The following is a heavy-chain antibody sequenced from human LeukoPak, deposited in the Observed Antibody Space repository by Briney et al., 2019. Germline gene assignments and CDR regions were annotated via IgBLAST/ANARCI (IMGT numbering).Heavy chain of an antibody. Sequence: ASVKVSCKASGYTFTGYYMHWVRQAPGQGLEWMGWINPNSGGTNYAQKFQGRVTMTRDTSISTAYMELSRLRSDDTAVYYCARASYSSSLGDYWGQGTLVTVSS. CDR2: INPNSGGT. V-gene: IGHV1-2*02. CDR1: GYTFTGYY. J-gene: IGHJ4*02. CDR3: ARASYSSSLGDY. D-gene: IGHD6-13*01.